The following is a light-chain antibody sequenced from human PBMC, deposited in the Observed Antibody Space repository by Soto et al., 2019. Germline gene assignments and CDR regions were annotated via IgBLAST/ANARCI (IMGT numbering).Light chain of an antibody. Sequence: DFLMTQSPSTLSASVGDRVTITCRASQSISDRLAWYQQKPGNAPKLLIYKASSLQSGVPSRFSGSGSGTEFTLTFISLQPDDFAMYYCHQYNSYRWTFGQGTKVEIK. CDR1: QSISDR. CDR3: HQYNSYRWT. CDR2: KAS. V-gene: IGKV1-5*03. J-gene: IGKJ1*01.